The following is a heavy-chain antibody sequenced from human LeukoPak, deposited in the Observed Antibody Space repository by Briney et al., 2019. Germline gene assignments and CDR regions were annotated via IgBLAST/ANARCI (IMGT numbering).Heavy chain of an antibody. CDR2: IKQDGSEK. CDR1: GFTFSSYW. Sequence: PGGSLRLSCAASGFTFSSYWMSWVRQAPGKGLEWVANIKQDGSEKYYVDSVKGRFTISRDNAKNSLYLQMNSLRAEDSAVYYCTRSFDTSADYRGWVDYWGQGTLVIVSS. V-gene: IGHV3-7*01. D-gene: IGHD3-22*01. CDR3: TRSFDTSADYRGWVDY. J-gene: IGHJ4*02.